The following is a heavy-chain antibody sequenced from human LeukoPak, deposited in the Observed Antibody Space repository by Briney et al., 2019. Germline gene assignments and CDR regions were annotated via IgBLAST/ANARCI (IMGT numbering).Heavy chain of an antibody. CDR1: GGSFSGYY. Sequence: SETLSLTCAVYGGSFSGYYWSWIRQPPGKGREWIGEINHSGSTNYNPSLKSRVTISVDTSKNQFSLKLSSVTAADTAVYYCARGNPPRYCSGGSCNATTIDYWGQGTLVTVSS. V-gene: IGHV4-34*01. D-gene: IGHD2-15*01. CDR2: INHSGST. CDR3: ARGNPPRYCSGGSCNATTIDY. J-gene: IGHJ4*02.